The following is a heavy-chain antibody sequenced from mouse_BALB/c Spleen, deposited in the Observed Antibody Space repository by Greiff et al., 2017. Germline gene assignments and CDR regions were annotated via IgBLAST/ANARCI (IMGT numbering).Heavy chain of an antibody. CDR1: GFTFTDYY. D-gene: IGHD2-14*01. Sequence: EVKLVESGGGLVQPGGSLRLSCATSGFTFTDYYMSWVRQPPGKALEWVGFIRNKANGYTTEYSAPVKGRFTISRDNSQSILYLQMHTLSAEDSATDYCARDYRYDYYAMDYWGQGTSVTVSS. J-gene: IGHJ4*01. CDR2: IRNKANGYTT. V-gene: IGHV7-3*02. CDR3: ARDYRYDYYAMDY.